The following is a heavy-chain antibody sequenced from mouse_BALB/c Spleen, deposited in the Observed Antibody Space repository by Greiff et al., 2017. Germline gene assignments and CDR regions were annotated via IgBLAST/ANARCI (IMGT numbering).Heavy chain of an antibody. CDR3: ARDMDGNYPLYAMDY. D-gene: IGHD2-1*01. Sequence: EVKLMESGGGLVQPGGSRKLSCAASGFTFSSFGMHWVRQAPEKGLEWVAYISSGSSTIYYADTVKGRFTISRDNPKNTLFLQMTSLRSEDTAMYYCARDMDGNYPLYAMDYWGQGTSVTVSS. V-gene: IGHV5-17*02. CDR2: ISSGSSTI. J-gene: IGHJ4*01. CDR1: GFTFSSFG.